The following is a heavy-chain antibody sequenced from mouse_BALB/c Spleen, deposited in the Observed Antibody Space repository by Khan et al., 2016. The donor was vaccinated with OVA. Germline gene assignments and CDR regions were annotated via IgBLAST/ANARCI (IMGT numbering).Heavy chain of an antibody. J-gene: IGHJ2*01. CDR2: ISTYSGNT. V-gene: IGHV1S137*01. CDR3: ARPAYGCSYAY. CDR1: GYTFTDYA. Sequence: QVQLQESGPELARPGVSVKISCKGSGYTFTDYAMHWVKQSHTKSLEWIGLISTYSGNTNYNQKFKGKATMTADKSSSTAYMDLARLTSEDSAIXCCARPAYGCSYAYWGHGTTLTVSS. D-gene: IGHD2-2*01.